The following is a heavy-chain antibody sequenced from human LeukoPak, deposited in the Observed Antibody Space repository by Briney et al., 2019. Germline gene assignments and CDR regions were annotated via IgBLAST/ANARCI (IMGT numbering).Heavy chain of an antibody. Sequence: PGGSLRLSCAASGFTFSSYAMSWVRQAPGKGLEWVSAISGSGGSTYYADSVKGRFTISRDNSKNTLYLQMNSLRAEDTAVYYCAKVLRPCYCSGGSCHNYYYYGMDVWGQGTTVTVSS. V-gene: IGHV3-23*01. CDR2: ISGSGGST. CDR1: GFTFSSYA. CDR3: AKVLRPCYCSGGSCHNYYYYGMDV. D-gene: IGHD2-15*01. J-gene: IGHJ6*02.